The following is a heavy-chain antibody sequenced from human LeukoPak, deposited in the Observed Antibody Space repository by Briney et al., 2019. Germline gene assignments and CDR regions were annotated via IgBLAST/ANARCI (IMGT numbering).Heavy chain of an antibody. CDR2: ISYDGSNK. CDR3: AKDRGYGEHEPFES. CDR1: GFTFSSYG. J-gene: IGHJ4*02. D-gene: IGHD4/OR15-4a*01. V-gene: IGHV3-30*18. Sequence: GGSLRLSCAASGFTFSSYGMHRVRRAPGKGLEWVAVISYDGSNKYYADSVKGRFTLSRDNSRDSVHLQMNRLRGEDAAVYYCAKDRGYGEHEPFESWGQGSLVTVSS.